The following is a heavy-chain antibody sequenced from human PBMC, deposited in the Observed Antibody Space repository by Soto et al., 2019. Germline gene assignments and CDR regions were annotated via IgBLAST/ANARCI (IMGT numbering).Heavy chain of an antibody. CDR2: IYYSGST. CDR1: GGSISSSSYY. Sequence: QLQLQESGPGLVKPSETLSLTCTVSGGSISSSSYYWDWIRQPPGKGLEWIGSIYYSGSTYYNPSLKSRVTISVDTSKNQFSLKLSSVTAADTAVYYCARQRWELLWAFDIWGQGTMVTVSS. CDR3: ARQRWELLWAFDI. D-gene: IGHD1-26*01. J-gene: IGHJ3*02. V-gene: IGHV4-39*01.